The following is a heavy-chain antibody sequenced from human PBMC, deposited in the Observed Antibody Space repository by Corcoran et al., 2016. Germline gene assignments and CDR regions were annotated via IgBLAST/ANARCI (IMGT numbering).Heavy chain of an antibody. Sequence: QVQLVPSGAAVKKPGASVKVPCKASGYTFPRYGIRWLRQAPGQGLEWMGWISAYNGNTNYARKLQGRVTMTTDTSTSTEYMELRSLRSDDTAVYYCATGIAVAGFDYWGQGTLVTVSS. CDR3: ATGIAVAGFDY. CDR1: GYTFPRYG. CDR2: ISAYNGNT. J-gene: IGHJ4*02. D-gene: IGHD6-19*01. V-gene: IGHV1-18*01.